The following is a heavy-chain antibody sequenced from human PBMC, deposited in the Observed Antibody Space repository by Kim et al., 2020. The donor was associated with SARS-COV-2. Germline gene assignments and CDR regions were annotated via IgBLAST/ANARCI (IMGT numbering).Heavy chain of an antibody. CDR1: GFTFSNYA. Sequence: GGSLRLSCAASGFTFSNYAMSWVRQAPGKGLEWVSTVSDTGGSTYYVDSVKGRFTISRDNSKNTLYLQMSSLRAEDTAVYYCAKANLGSCSGGGCTSGYSWGQGTLVAVSS. V-gene: IGHV3-23*01. CDR3: AKANLGSCSGGGCTSGYS. CDR2: VSDTGGST. D-gene: IGHD2-15*01. J-gene: IGHJ4*02.